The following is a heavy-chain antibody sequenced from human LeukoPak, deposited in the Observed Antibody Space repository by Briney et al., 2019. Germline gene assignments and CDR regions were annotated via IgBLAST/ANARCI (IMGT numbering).Heavy chain of an antibody. V-gene: IGHV1-2*02. J-gene: IGHJ4*02. D-gene: IGHD5-12*01. CDR3: ARDLRLRLMAVGY. Sequence: ASVKVCCKASGYTFTGYYMHWVRQAPGQGLEWMGWINPNSGGTKYAQKFQGRVSMTRDTSIGTAYMELSRLRSDDTAVYYCARDLRLRLMAVGYWGQGTLVTVSS. CDR1: GYTFTGYY. CDR2: INPNSGGT.